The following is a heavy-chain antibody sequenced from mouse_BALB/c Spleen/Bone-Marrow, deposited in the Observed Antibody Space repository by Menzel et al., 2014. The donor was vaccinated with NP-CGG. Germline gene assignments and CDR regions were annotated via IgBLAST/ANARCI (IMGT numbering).Heavy chain of an antibody. J-gene: IGHJ4*01. CDR2: IDPANGNT. D-gene: IGHD2-4*01. V-gene: IGHV14-3*02. CDR1: GLNIKDTY. Sequence: VQLQQSGAELVKPGASVKLFCTASGLNIKDTYMHWVKQRPEQGLEWIGRIDPANGNTKYDPKFQGKATITADTPSNTAYLQLSSLTSEDTAVYYCAKYGGLRYAMDYWGQGTSVTVSS. CDR3: AKYGGLRYAMDY.